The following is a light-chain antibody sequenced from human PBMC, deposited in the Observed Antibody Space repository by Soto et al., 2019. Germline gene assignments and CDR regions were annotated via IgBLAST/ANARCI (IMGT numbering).Light chain of an antibody. CDR1: QNIYSY. CDR3: QRSYSTPRT. CDR2: AAS. J-gene: IGKJ1*01. Sequence: DIQMTQSPSSLSASVGDRVTITCRASQNIYSYLNWYLQKPGKAPDLLIYAASSLQSGVPSRFIGSGSGTDFTLTISSLQPGDFATYYCQRSYSTPRTFGQGTRVEIK. V-gene: IGKV1-39*01.